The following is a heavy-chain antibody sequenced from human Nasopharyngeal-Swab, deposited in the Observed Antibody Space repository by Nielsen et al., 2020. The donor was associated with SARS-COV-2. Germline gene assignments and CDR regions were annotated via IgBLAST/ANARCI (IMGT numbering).Heavy chain of an antibody. CDR2: IYPRDSDN. Sequence: GGSLRLSCKASGYSFTSYWIAWVPQMPGKGLEWMRIIYPRDSDNRFRPSFQGQVTISADKSISTAYLQWSSLKASDTAMYYCVRPEGVATSFKYYFQYGMDVWGQGTMVTVPS. V-gene: IGHV5-51*01. CDR1: GYSFTSYW. D-gene: IGHD5-12*01. CDR3: VRPEGVATSFKYYFQYGMDV. J-gene: IGHJ6*02.